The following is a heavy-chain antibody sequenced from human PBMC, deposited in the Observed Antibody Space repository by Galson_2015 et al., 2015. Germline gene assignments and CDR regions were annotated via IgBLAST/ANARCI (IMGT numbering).Heavy chain of an antibody. CDR1: GFSLSTYGVG. Sequence: PALVKPTQTLTLTCTFSGFSLSTYGVGVGWIRQPPGKALEWLAVIPWNDDEHHNPSLNNRLTVTKDTSKNQVVLKMINMDPEDTATYYCAHREVGQGLDVWGQGTTVTVSS. V-gene: IGHV2-5*01. CDR3: AHREVGQGLDV. J-gene: IGHJ6*02. D-gene: IGHD2-2*01. CDR2: IPWNDDE.